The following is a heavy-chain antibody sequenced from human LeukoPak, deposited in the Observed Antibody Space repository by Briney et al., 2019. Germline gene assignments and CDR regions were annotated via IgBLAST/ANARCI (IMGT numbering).Heavy chain of an antibody. J-gene: IGHJ4*02. Sequence: SETLSLTCAVYGGSFSGFYWSWIRQPPGKGLEWIGYIYYSGSTNYNPSLKSRVTISIDTSKNQFSLKLSSVTAADTAVYYCATLRPQEDYWGQGTLVTVSS. CDR1: GGSFSGFY. CDR3: ATLRPQEDY. CDR2: IYYSGST. V-gene: IGHV4-59*01.